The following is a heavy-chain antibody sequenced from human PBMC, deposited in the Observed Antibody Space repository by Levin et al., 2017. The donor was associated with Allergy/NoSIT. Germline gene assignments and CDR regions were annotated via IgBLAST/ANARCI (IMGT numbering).Heavy chain of an antibody. CDR3: ARDQVDRQWLVSYDAFDI. J-gene: IGHJ3*02. Sequence: PSETLSLTCAASGFTFSSYSMNWVRQAPGKGLEWVSSISSSSSYIYYADSVKGRFTISRDNAKNSLYLQMNSLRAEDTAVYYCARDQVDRQWLVSYDAFDIWGQGTMVTVSS. D-gene: IGHD6-19*01. V-gene: IGHV3-21*01. CDR2: ISSSSSYI. CDR1: GFTFSSYS.